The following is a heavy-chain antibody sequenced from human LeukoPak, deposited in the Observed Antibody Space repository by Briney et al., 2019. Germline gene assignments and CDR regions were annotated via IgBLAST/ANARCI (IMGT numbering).Heavy chain of an antibody. V-gene: IGHV1-2*02. D-gene: IGHD2-2*01. CDR3: AKNSRFPYQLPVSDNWFYP. Sequence: ASVRVSCKASGYTFTGYYMHWVRQAPAQGLEWMGLISPNSGGTNYAQKFQGRVTMTRDTSISTAYMELSRLRSDDTAVYYCAKNSRFPYQLPVSDNWFYPCGQGTLVTVSS. CDR2: ISPNSGGT. CDR1: GYTFTGYY. J-gene: IGHJ5*02.